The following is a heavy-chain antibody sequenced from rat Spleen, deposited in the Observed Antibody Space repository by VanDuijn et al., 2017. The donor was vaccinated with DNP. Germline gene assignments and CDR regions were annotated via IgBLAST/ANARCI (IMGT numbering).Heavy chain of an antibody. V-gene: IGHV2-1*01. CDR3: TRGTIAARAMAA. CDR1: GFSITSNN. D-gene: IGHD1-2*01. J-gene: IGHJ4*01. CDR2: IWSGGTT. Sequence: QVHLKESGPGLVQPSETLSLTCTISGFSITSNNVHWVRQPPGKGLEWVGAIWSGGTTDYNSALKSRLSISRDTSKSQVFLKMNSLQTEDTAIEFCTRGTIAARAMAAWGQGTSVTVSS.